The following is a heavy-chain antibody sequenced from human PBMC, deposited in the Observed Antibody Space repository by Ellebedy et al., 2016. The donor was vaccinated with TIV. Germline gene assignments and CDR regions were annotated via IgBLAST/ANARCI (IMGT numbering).Heavy chain of an antibody. D-gene: IGHD2-2*01. J-gene: IGHJ6*02. CDR3: AKCEGATCLDGMDV. Sequence: GGSLRLSCAASGLAFSIYGMNWVRQAPGRGLAWVSTVSGTGSSTHYADSVKGRFTISRDNSKNTLYLQMNSLRAEDTAVYYCAKCEGATCLDGMDVWGQGTTVTVSS. CDR1: GLAFSIYG. CDR2: VSGTGSST. V-gene: IGHV3-23*01.